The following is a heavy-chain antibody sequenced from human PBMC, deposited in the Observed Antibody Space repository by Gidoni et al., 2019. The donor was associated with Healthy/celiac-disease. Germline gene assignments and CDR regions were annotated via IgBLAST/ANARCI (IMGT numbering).Heavy chain of an antibody. V-gene: IGHV4-38-2*02. CDR1: GYSISSGYY. Sequence: QVQLQASGPGLVKPSETLSLTCTVSGYSISSGYYWGWIRQPPGKGLELIGSIYHSGSTDYNPPLKRRVTISVDTSKNQFSLKLSSVTAADTAVYYCARVPTVTTRTPLSWFDPWGQGTLVTVSS. CDR2: IYHSGST. J-gene: IGHJ5*02. D-gene: IGHD4-17*01. CDR3: ARVPTVTTRTPLSWFDP.